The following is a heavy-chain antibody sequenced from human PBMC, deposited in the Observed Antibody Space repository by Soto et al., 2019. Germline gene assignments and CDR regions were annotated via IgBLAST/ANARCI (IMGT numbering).Heavy chain of an antibody. CDR2: IIPIPGTA. Sequence: QVQLVQSGAEVKKPGSSVKVSCKASGGTFGSYAISWVRQAPGQGLEWMGGIIPIPGTANYAQKFQGRVTIAADESTRTAYMGLSSMRSEDTAVDYCARSQGSSTSLEIYYYYYYGMDVWGQGTTVTVSS. D-gene: IGHD2-2*01. CDR3: ARSQGSSTSLEIYYYYYYGMDV. CDR1: GGTFGSYA. J-gene: IGHJ6*02. V-gene: IGHV1-69*01.